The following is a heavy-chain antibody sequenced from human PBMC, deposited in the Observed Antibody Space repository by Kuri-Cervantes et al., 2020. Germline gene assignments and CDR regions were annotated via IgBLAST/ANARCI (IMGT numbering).Heavy chain of an antibody. CDR2: IKQDGSEK. CDR3: ARVGGLMGHYFDY. J-gene: IGHJ4*02. D-gene: IGHD2-8*01. V-gene: IGHV3-7*01. Sequence: GESLKISCAASGFTFSSYWMSWVRQAPGKGLEWVANIKQDGSEKYYVDSVKGRFTISRDNAKNSLYLQMNSLRAEDTAVYHCARVGGLMGHYFDYWGQGTLVTVSS. CDR1: GFTFSSYW.